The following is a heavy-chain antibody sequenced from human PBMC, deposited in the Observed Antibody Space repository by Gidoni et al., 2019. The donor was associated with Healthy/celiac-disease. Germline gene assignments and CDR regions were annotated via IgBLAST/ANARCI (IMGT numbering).Heavy chain of an antibody. J-gene: IGHJ3*02. D-gene: IGHD2-2*02. CDR1: GGSISSGGYY. Sequence: QVQLQESGPGLVKPSQTLSLTCTVSGGSISSGGYYWSWIRQHPGKGLEWIGYIYYSGSTYYNPSLKSRVTISVDTSKNQFSLKLSSVTAADTAVYYCAVAAAIHPDHVPDAFDIWGQGTMVTVSS. CDR3: AVAAAIHPDHVPDAFDI. CDR2: IYYSGST. V-gene: IGHV4-31*03.